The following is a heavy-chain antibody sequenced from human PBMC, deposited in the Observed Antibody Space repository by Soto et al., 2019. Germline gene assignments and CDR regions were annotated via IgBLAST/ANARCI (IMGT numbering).Heavy chain of an antibody. J-gene: IGHJ6*02. CDR2: INPKSGDT. CDR1: GYTFTSYY. Sequence: QVQLVQSGAEMKEPGASVRVSCEASGYTFTSYYIHWVRQAPGQGLEWMGWINPKSGDTTYAQDLQGRVSLTRDMSISTVYMELSRLTSDDTAIYDCARNMYYYYGPGSGNGYGFWGQGTTVTVFS. CDR3: ARNMYYYYGPGSGNGYGF. V-gene: IGHV1-2*02. D-gene: IGHD3-10*01.